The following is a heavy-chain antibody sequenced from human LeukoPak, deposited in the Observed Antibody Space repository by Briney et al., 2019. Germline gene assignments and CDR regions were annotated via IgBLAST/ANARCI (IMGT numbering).Heavy chain of an antibody. V-gene: IGHV3-33*06. Sequence: PGGSLTLSCAASGLTFSSYGMHWVRQAPGKGLEWVAVIWYGGSNKYYADSVKGRFTISRDNSKNTLSLQMNSLRAEDTAVYYCAKGGLSRAGLDYWGQGTLVTVSS. D-gene: IGHD5/OR15-5a*01. CDR3: AKGGLSRAGLDY. CDR1: GLTFSSYG. CDR2: IWYGGSNK. J-gene: IGHJ4*02.